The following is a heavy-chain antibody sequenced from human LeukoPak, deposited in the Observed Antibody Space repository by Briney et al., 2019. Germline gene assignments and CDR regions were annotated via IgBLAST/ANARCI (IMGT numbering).Heavy chain of an antibody. CDR3: TRIYCSRTTWRYFYGMDV. Sequence: GGSLRLSCTASGFSFTDYEMTCVRQAPGKGLEWGSYFCATGTTIFYADSVKGRFTVSRDNDKNSVFPQMDSLRVEDTALYYCTRIYCSRTTWRYFYGMDVWGDGTTVTVSS. CDR1: GFSFTDYE. J-gene: IGHJ6*04. V-gene: IGHV3-48*03. CDR2: FCATGTTI. D-gene: IGHD2-2*01.